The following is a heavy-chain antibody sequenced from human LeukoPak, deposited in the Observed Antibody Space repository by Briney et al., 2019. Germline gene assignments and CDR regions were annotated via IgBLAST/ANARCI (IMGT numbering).Heavy chain of an antibody. CDR1: GFTVSSNY. J-gene: IGHJ3*01. Sequence: SGGSLRLSCAVSGFTVSSNYMSWVRQPPGKGLEWISIIYETGNTKYPDSVKDRFTISRDISKNTVYLQMHSLRAEDTAVYYCARLASRPFWGRGTKVTVSS. CDR2: IYETGNT. V-gene: IGHV3-53*01. CDR3: ARLASRPF.